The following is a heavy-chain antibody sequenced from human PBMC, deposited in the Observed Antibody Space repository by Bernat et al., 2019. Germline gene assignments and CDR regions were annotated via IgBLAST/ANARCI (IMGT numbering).Heavy chain of an antibody. V-gene: IGHV3-23*04. J-gene: IGHJ5*02. D-gene: IGHD1-26*01. CDR2: ISGSGGST. CDR3: AKVSRPVGATTRGWFDP. CDR1: GFTFSSYA. Sequence: EVQLVESGGGLVQPGGSLRLSCAASGFTFSSYAMSWVRQAPGKGVGWVSAISGSGGSTSYADSVKGRFTISRDNSKNTLYLQMNSLRAEDTAVYYCAKVSRPVGATTRGWFDPWGQGTLVTVSS.